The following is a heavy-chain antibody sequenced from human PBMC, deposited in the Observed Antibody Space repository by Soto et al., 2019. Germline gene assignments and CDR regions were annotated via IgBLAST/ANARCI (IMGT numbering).Heavy chain of an antibody. Sequence: QGQLQESGPGLVKPSQTLSLTCTVSGGSISSGGYYWSWVRQHPGKGLEWMGYIYYRGSTYYNPSLTSRVTISLDTAQNKFSLKLSSVTAADTAVNYCARSIVTDVGESSGDLIWYFDLWGRGTLVTVSS. J-gene: IGHJ2*01. CDR1: GGSISSGGYY. V-gene: IGHV4-31*03. D-gene: IGHD3-22*01. CDR2: IYYRGST. CDR3: ARSIVTDVGESSGDLIWYFDL.